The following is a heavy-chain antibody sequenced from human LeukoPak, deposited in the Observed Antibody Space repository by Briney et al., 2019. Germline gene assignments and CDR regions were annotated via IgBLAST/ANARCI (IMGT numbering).Heavy chain of an antibody. CDR2: IYYSGST. CDR1: GGSISSGGYY. CDR3: ARETYYDSSDSPNFDY. D-gene: IGHD3-22*01. Sequence: SETLSLTCTVSGGSISSGGYYWSWIRQHPGKGLEWIGYIYYSGSTYYNPSLKSRVTISVDTSKNQFSLKLSSVTAADTAVYYCARETYYDSSDSPNFDYWGQGTLVTVSS. J-gene: IGHJ4*02. V-gene: IGHV4-31*03.